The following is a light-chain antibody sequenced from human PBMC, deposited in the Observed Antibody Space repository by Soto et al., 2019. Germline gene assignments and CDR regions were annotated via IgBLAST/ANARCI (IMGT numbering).Light chain of an antibody. CDR1: SSDFGGYDY. CDR2: EVS. V-gene: IGLV2-8*01. CDR3: SSYVGTNSYV. Sequence: QSVLTQPPSASGSPGQSVTISCTGTSSDFGGYDYVSWYKQHPGKAPKLMIYEVSKRPSGVPDRFSGSKSGNTAALTVSGLQAEDEADYYCSSYVGTNSYVFGTGTKVTVL. J-gene: IGLJ1*01.